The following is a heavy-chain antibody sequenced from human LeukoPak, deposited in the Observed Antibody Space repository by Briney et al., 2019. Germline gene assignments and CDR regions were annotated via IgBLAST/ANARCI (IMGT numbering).Heavy chain of an antibody. Sequence: GGSLRLSGAASGFIFTNYFMSWVRKAPGKGLEWVASIKHDGSEKYYVDSVRGRFTISRDNTMNSLYLQMNSLRAEDTAVYYCARGVPYDSWSGPHYSDYWGQGTLVTVSS. J-gene: IGHJ4*02. CDR1: GFIFTNYF. V-gene: IGHV3-7*01. D-gene: IGHD3-3*01. CDR2: IKHDGSEK. CDR3: ARGVPYDSWSGPHYSDY.